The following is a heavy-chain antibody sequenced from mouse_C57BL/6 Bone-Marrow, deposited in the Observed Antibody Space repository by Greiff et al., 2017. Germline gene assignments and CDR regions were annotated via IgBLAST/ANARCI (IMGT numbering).Heavy chain of an antibody. CDR2: IDPNSGGT. J-gene: IGHJ3*01. CDR1: GYTFTSYW. V-gene: IGHV1-72*01. CDR3: ARQLRLRGAPSGFAY. D-gene: IGHD3-2*02. Sequence: QVQLQQPGAELVRPGTSVKLSCKASGYTFTSYWMHWVKQRPGRGLEWIGRIDPNSGGTKYNEKFKSKATLTVDKPSSTAYMQLSSLTSEDSAVYYCARQLRLRGAPSGFAYWGQGTLVTVSA.